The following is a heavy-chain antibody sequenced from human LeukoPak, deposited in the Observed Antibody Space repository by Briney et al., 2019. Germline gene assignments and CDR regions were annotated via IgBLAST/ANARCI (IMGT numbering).Heavy chain of an antibody. D-gene: IGHD1-26*01. Sequence: ASVKVSCKASGYTFTSYGISWVRQAPGQGLEWMGWISAYNGNTNYAQRFQGRVTMTRDTSISTAYMELSRLRSDDSAVYYCSRSIVGATPIDYWGQGTLVTVSS. CDR2: ISAYNGNT. V-gene: IGHV1-18*01. CDR1: GYTFTSYG. CDR3: SRSIVGATPIDY. J-gene: IGHJ4*02.